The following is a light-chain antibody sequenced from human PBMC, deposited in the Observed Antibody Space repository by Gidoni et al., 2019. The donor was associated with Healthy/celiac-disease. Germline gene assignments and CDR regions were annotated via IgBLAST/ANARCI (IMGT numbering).Light chain of an antibody. CDR2: LGS. Sequence: IVMTQSPRSLTVTPGEPASIACRSSQSLVHRIGYSYLDWYLQKPGQSPQLLIYLGSNRASGVPDRFSGSGSGTDFTLKISRVDADDVGVYYCMQALHTPFTFGQGTRLEIK. V-gene: IGKV2-28*01. CDR3: MQALHTPFT. CDR1: QSLVHRIGYSY. J-gene: IGKJ5*01.